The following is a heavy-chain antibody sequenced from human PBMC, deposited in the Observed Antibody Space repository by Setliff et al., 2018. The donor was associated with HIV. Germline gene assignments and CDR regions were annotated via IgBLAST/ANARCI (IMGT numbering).Heavy chain of an antibody. D-gene: IGHD6-13*01. V-gene: IGHV4-39*01. Sequence: SETLSLTCTVSGGSISSSSYYWGWIRQPPGKGLEWIGSIYYSGSTYYNPSLKSRVTISVDTSKNQLSLKLRSVTAADTAVYYCARIGSGWSVGWFDPWGQGTLVTVSS. CDR1: GGSISSSSYY. J-gene: IGHJ5*02. CDR2: IYYSGST. CDR3: ARIGSGWSVGWFDP.